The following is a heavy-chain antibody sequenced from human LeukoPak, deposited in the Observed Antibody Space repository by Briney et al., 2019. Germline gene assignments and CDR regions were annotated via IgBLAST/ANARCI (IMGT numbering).Heavy chain of an antibody. CDR1: GFTFSSYW. CDR2: IKQDGSEK. CDR3: AKDSSSSPYYMDV. Sequence: GGSLRLSCAASGFTFSSYWMSWVRQAPGKGLEWVANIKQDGSEKYYVDSVKGRFTISRDNAKNSLYLQMNSLRAEDTAMYYCAKDSSSSPYYMDVWGKGTTVTVSS. D-gene: IGHD6-13*01. V-gene: IGHV3-7*01. J-gene: IGHJ6*03.